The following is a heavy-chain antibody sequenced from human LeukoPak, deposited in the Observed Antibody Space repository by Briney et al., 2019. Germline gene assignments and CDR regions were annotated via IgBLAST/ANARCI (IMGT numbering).Heavy chain of an antibody. V-gene: IGHV1-46*02. Sequence: GASVKVSCKASGYTFNSYYMHWVRQAPGQGLEGMGIINPSGGSTSSAQKFQGRVTMTRDTSTSTVYMELSSLRSEDTAVYYCARGTSGYAPHDYWGQGTLVTVSS. CDR2: INPSGGST. J-gene: IGHJ4*02. CDR3: ARGTSGYAPHDY. D-gene: IGHD5-12*01. CDR1: GYTFNSYY.